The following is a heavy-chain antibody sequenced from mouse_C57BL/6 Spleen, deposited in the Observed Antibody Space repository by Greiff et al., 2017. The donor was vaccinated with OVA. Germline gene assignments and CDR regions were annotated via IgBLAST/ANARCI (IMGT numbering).Heavy chain of an antibody. CDR1: GYTFTSYW. CDR3: AKPYGSSWGWYFDV. CDR2: INPSNGGT. D-gene: IGHD1-1*01. J-gene: IGHJ1*03. V-gene: IGHV1-53*01. Sequence: VQLQQPGTELVKPGASVKLSCKASGYTFTSYWMHWVKQRPGQGLEWIGNINPSNGGTNYNEKFKSKATLTVDKSSSTAYMQLSSLTSEDSAVYYWAKPYGSSWGWYFDVWGTGTTVTVSS.